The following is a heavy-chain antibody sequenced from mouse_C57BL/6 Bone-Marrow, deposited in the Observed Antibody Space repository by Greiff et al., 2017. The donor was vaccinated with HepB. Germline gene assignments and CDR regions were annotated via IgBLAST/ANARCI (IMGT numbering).Heavy chain of an antibody. Sequence: EVKVVESGGGLVQPGGSLKLSCAASGFTFSDYYMYWVRQTPEKRLEWVAYISNGGGSTYYPDTVKGRFTISRDNAKNTLYLQMSRLKSEDTAMYYCASPIVWGTGTTVTVSS. V-gene: IGHV5-12*01. J-gene: IGHJ1*03. CDR3: ASPIV. CDR2: ISNGGGST. CDR1: GFTFSDYY.